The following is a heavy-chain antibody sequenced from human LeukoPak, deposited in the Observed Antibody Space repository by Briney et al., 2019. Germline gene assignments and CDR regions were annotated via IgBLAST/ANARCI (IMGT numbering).Heavy chain of an antibody. CDR3: ARTNPVYGDYDY. Sequence: GGSLRLSCAVSGLTFTDNYMSWVRQAPGKGLEWVSDIYPDGSTYHADSVKGRFTISRDNSKNTLFLQMNTLRADDTAVYHCARTNPVYGDYDYWGQGTLVTVSS. D-gene: IGHD4-17*01. V-gene: IGHV3-53*01. CDR1: GLTFTDNY. J-gene: IGHJ4*02. CDR2: IYPDGST.